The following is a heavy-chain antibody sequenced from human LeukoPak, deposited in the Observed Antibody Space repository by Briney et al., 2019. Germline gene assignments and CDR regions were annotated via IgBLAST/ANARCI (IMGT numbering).Heavy chain of an antibody. D-gene: IGHD2-2*01. CDR2: IYYSGGT. V-gene: IGHV4-59*11. CDR3: ARADCSSTSCYPAY. CDR1: GGSISSHY. J-gene: IGHJ4*02. Sequence: SETLSLTCTVSGGSISSHYWSWIRQPPGKGLEWIGYIYYSGGTNYNPSLKSRVTISVDTSKNQFSLKLSSVTAADTAVYYCARADCSSTSCYPAYWGQGTLVTVSS.